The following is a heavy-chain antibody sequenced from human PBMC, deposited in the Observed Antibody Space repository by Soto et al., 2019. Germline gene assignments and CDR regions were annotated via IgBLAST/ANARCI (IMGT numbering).Heavy chain of an antibody. D-gene: IGHD7-27*01. V-gene: IGHV4-34*01. CDR1: GGSFSGYY. Sequence: QVQLQQWGAGLLKPSETLSLTCAVYGGSFSGYYWSWIRQPPGKGLEWIGEINHSGSTNYNPSLKRRVTISADTSKNLFSLKLSSVSAADTAVYYCARGWGRIFDYWGQGTLVTVSS. J-gene: IGHJ4*02. CDR2: INHSGST. CDR3: ARGWGRIFDY.